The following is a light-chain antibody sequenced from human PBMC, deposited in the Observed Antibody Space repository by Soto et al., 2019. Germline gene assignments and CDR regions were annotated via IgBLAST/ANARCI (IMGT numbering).Light chain of an antibody. CDR3: QKYGSSWET. J-gene: IGKJ2*01. V-gene: IGKV3-20*01. CDR2: GAS. CDR1: QSVSSSY. Sequence: EIVLTQSPGTVSLSPGERATLSCRASQSVSSSYLAWYQQKPGQAPRLLIYGASSRATGIPDRFNGSGSGTDFTLTISRLEPEDFSVYYCQKYGSSWETFRQGTKMEIK.